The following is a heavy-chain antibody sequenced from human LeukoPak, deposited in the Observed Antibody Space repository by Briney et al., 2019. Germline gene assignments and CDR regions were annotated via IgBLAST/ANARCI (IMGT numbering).Heavy chain of an antibody. V-gene: IGHV3-48*03. CDR3: AREASLGFLEWFRTYYMDV. CDR2: ISSSSSTI. J-gene: IGHJ6*03. CDR1: GFTVSSFE. Sequence: PGGSLRLSCEASGFTVSSFEINWVRQAPGKGLEWVSYISSSSSTIYYADSVKGRFTISRDNAKNSLYLQMNSLRAEDTAVYYCAREASLGFLEWFRTYYMDVWGKGTTVTVSS. D-gene: IGHD3-3*01.